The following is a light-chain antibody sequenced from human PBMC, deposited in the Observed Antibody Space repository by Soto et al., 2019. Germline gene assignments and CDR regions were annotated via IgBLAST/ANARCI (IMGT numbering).Light chain of an antibody. J-gene: IGKJ4*01. V-gene: IGKV3-15*01. Sequence: EIVMTQSPATLSVSPGETATLSCRASQSVSYNLAWYQQKPCQGPRLLIYGAFNRATGIPARFSGSGSGTEFTLTISSLQSEDFAVYYCQQYKNWPPLTFGGGTKVEIK. CDR1: QSVSYN. CDR2: GAF. CDR3: QQYKNWPPLT.